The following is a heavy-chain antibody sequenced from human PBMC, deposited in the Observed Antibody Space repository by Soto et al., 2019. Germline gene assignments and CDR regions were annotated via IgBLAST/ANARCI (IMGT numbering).Heavy chain of an antibody. V-gene: IGHV3-23*01. CDR3: ARGSEGSYPGSRISAF. D-gene: IGHD3-10*01. CDR2: ITDTGGDT. Sequence: RIIKNHGEGLEWVSTITDTGGDTKYADSVRGRFTISRDNSKNTLYLQMSSLRAEDSAVYYCARGSEGSYPGSRISAFWGRGTLVTVSS. J-gene: IGHJ4*02.